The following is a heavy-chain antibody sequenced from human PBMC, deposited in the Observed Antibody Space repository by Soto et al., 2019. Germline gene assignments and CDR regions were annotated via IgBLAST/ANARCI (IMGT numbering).Heavy chain of an antibody. CDR3: ARARGGSGSYLYYFDY. D-gene: IGHD3-10*01. CDR1: GGSISSYY. V-gene: IGHV4-59*01. J-gene: IGHJ4*02. CDR2: IYYSGST. Sequence: SETLSLTCTVSGGSISSYYWSWIRQPPGKGLEWIGYIYYSGSTNYNPSLKSRVTISVDTSKNQFSLKLSSVTAADTAVYYCARARGGSGSYLYYFDYWGQGTLVTVSS.